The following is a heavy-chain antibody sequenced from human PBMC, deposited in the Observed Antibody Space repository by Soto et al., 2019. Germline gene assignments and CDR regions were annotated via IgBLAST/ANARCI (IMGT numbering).Heavy chain of an antibody. CDR3: ARDWWEEPAGKETVSQFDY. D-gene: IGHD6-13*01. V-gene: IGHV3-33*01. Sequence: GGSLRLSCTASGFAFSNYGIHWVRQAPGRWLEWVAAIWSDGTKKFYAGSVRGRFTISRDNSKNTIYLQMNSLRAEDTAVYYCARDWWEEPAGKETVSQFDYWGQGXLVTVYS. CDR1: GFAFSNYG. J-gene: IGHJ4*02. CDR2: IWSDGTKK.